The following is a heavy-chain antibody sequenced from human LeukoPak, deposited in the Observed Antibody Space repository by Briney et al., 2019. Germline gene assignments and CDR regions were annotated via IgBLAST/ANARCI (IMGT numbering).Heavy chain of an antibody. J-gene: IGHJ4*02. D-gene: IGHD3-22*01. CDR2: INTGNGNP. CDR1: GYTFTSFA. CDR3: AGEGDYYSDSSGYYHLQPVGY. Sequence: ASVKVSCKASGYTFTSFAMYWVRQAPGQSPEWMGWINTGNGNPQYSDKFQARVTITRDTSASTVYMELSSLRSEDTAMYYCAGEGDYYSDSSGYYHLQPVGYWGQGTRVTVSS. V-gene: IGHV1-3*04.